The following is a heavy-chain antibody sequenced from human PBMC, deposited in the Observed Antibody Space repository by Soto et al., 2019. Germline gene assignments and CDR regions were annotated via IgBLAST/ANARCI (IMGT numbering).Heavy chain of an antibody. D-gene: IGHD4-17*01. CDR2: IKSKTDGGTT. Sequence: EVQLVESGGGLVKPGGSLRLSCAASGFTFSNAWMNWVRQAPGKGLEWVGRIKSKTDGGTTDYAAPVKGRFTISRDDSKNTLYLQMNSLKTEDTAVYYCTTDFPTVTTFGVAWVEVPYDFDYWGQGTLVTVSS. J-gene: IGHJ4*02. CDR3: TTDFPTVTTFGVAWVEVPYDFDY. V-gene: IGHV3-15*07. CDR1: GFTFSNAW.